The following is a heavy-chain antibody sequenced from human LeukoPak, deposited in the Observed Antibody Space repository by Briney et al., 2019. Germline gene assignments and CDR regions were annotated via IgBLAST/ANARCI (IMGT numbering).Heavy chain of an antibody. CDR2: IKSETDGGTT. CDR3: TTNKDS. CDR1: GFIFSNAW. V-gene: IGHV3-15*01. Sequence: GGSLRLSCAASGFIFSNAWMRWVRQAPGKGLEWVGRIKSETDGGTTDYAAPVKGRFTISRDDSKSTLLLQMNSLISEGTAVYYCTTNKDSWGQGTLVTVSP. D-gene: IGHD1/OR15-1a*01. J-gene: IGHJ4*02.